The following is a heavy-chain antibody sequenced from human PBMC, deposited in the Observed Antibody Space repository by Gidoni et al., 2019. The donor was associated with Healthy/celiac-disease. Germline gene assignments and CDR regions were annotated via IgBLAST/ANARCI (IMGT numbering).Heavy chain of an antibody. CDR3: ARETTSKRFYGSGSHDAFDI. Sequence: QVQLQESGPGLVKPSETLSLTCTVSGGSISSYYWSWIRQPPGKGLEWIGYIYYSGSTNYNPSLKSRVTISVDTSKNQFSLKLSSVTAADTAVYYCARETTSKRFYGSGSHDAFDIWGQGTMVTVSS. V-gene: IGHV4-59*01. CDR1: GGSISSYY. CDR2: IYYSGST. D-gene: IGHD3-10*01. J-gene: IGHJ3*02.